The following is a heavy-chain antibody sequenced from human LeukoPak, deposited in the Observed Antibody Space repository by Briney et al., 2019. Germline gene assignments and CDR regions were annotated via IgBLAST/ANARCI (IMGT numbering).Heavy chain of an antibody. J-gene: IGHJ4*02. CDR3: ARDKAIFGVVITPHLVDY. CDR2: ISYDGSNK. V-gene: IGHV3-30*04. CDR1: GFTFSSYA. D-gene: IGHD3-3*01. Sequence: GGSLRLSCAASGFTFSSYAMHWVRQAPGKVLEWVAVISYDGSNKYYADSVKGRFTISRDNSKNTLYLQMNSLRAEDTAVYYCARDKAIFGVVITPHLVDYWGQGTLVTVSS.